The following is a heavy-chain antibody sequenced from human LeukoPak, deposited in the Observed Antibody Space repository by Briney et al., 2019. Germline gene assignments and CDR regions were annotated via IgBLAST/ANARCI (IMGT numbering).Heavy chain of an antibody. CDR3: ATRGNSDY. D-gene: IGHD4-23*01. Sequence: SETLSLTCAVSGGSIGSGGYSWSWIRQPPGKGLEWIGYIYHSGSTYYNPSLKSRVTISVDRSKNQFSLKLSSVTAADTAVYYCATRGNSDYWGQGTLVTVSS. CDR2: IYHSGST. J-gene: IGHJ4*02. CDR1: GGSIGSGGYS. V-gene: IGHV4-30-2*01.